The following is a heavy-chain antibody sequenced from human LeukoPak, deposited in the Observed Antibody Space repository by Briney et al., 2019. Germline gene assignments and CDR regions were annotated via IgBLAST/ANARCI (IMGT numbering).Heavy chain of an antibody. V-gene: IGHV4-30-2*01. D-gene: IGHD3-3*01. Sequence: SQTLSLTCAVSGGSISSGGYSWSWIRQPPGKGLEWIGYIYHSGSTYYNPSLKSRVTISVDRSKNQFSLKLSSVTAADTAVYYCARGFRVRFLLRGEYWFDPWGQGTLVTVSS. J-gene: IGHJ5*02. CDR3: ARGFRVRFLLRGEYWFDP. CDR2: IYHSGST. CDR1: GGSISSGGYS.